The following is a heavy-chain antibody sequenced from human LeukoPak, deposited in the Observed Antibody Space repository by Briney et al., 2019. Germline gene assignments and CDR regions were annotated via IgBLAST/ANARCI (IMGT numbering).Heavy chain of an antibody. CDR3: ARDKRGWVTASEFIDY. V-gene: IGHV3-21*01. Sequence: PGGSLRLSCAASGFTFSSYSMNWVRQAPGKGLEWVSSISSSSSYIYYADSVKGRFTISRDNAKNSLYLQMNSLRAEDTAVYYCARDKRGWVTASEFIDYWGQGTLVTVSS. J-gene: IGHJ4*02. CDR2: ISSSSSYI. D-gene: IGHD2-21*02. CDR1: GFTFSSYS.